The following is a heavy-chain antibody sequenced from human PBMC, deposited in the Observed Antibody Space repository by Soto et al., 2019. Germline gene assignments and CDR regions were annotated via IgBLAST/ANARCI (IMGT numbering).Heavy chain of an antibody. Sequence: QVQLQESGPGLVKPSETLSLTCTVSGGSISSYYWSWIRQPPGKGLEWIGYIYYSGSTNYNPSLRSLITISVDTSKNQVYLKRSSVTAADTAVYYCARVLREVWQQLDWFDPWGQGTPVTVSS. V-gene: IGHV4-59*01. CDR3: ARVLREVWQQLDWFDP. D-gene: IGHD6-13*01. J-gene: IGHJ5*02. CDR1: GGSISSYY. CDR2: IYYSGST.